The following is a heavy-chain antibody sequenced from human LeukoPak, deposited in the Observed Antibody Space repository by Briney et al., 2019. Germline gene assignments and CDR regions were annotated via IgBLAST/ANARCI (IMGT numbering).Heavy chain of an antibody. V-gene: IGHV3-21*01. CDR1: GFTFSSYS. Sequence: PGRSLRLSCAASGFTFSSYSMNWVRQAPGKGLEWVSSISSSSSYIYYADSVKGRFTISRDNAKNSLYLQMNSLRAEDTAVYYCARARRYYYDSSGYYYHYYYMDVWGKGTTVTVSS. D-gene: IGHD3-22*01. CDR3: ARARRYYYDSSGYYYHYYYMDV. J-gene: IGHJ6*03. CDR2: ISSSSSYI.